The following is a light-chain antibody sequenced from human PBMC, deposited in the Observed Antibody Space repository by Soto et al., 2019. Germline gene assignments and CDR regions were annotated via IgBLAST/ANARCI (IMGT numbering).Light chain of an antibody. CDR2: DVT. J-gene: IGLJ1*01. CDR1: SSDVGAYNY. Sequence: QSALTQPASVSGSPGQSITISCTGTSSDVGAYNYVSWYQQHPGKAPKLMIYDVTNRPSGVSNRFSGSQSGNTASLTISGLQAEDEADYYCSSYTRTSTDVFGAGTPLTVL. V-gene: IGLV2-14*01. CDR3: SSYTRTSTDV.